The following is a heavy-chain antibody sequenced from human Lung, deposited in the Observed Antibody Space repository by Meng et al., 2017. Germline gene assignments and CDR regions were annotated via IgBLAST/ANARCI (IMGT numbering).Heavy chain of an antibody. J-gene: IGHJ5*02. CDR3: VRLDWELLNWFDP. CDR1: GGSISSSSYY. Sequence: QLQLQESGPGLVKPSETLSLSCPVSGGSISSSSYYWGWTRQPPGKGLEWIGSIDNTGSTHYNPSLKSRVSMSVDTSKNQFSLRLNSVTAADTAVYYCVRLDWELLNWFDPWGQGTLVTVSS. CDR2: IDNTGST. D-gene: IGHD1-26*01. V-gene: IGHV4-39*01.